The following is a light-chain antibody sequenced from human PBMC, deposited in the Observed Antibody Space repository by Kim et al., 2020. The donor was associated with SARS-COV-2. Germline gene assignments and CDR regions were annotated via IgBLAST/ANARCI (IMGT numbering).Light chain of an antibody. CDR3: SSYTSRRGNV. J-gene: IGLJ1*01. Sequence: QSALTQPASVSGSPGQSITISCTGTSSDVCGYNYVSWYRQHPGKAPKLMIYDVTKRPSGVSDRFSGSKSGNTASLTISGLQAEDEADYYCSSYTSRRGNVFGTGTKVTVL. CDR1: SSDVCGYNY. CDR2: DVT. V-gene: IGLV2-14*03.